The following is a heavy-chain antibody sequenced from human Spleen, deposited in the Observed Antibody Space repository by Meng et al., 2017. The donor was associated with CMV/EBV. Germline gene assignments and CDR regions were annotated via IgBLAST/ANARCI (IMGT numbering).Heavy chain of an antibody. CDR1: GGTFSRYA. J-gene: IGHJ6*02. CDR2: IIPIFGIA. V-gene: IGHV1-69*05. Sequence: SVKVSCKASGGTFSRYAFSGVRQAPGQGLEWLGGIIPIFGIANYAQKFQGRVTITTDESTNTAYMELSSLRSEDSAVYYCARDRTGDCSSTSCYNYYYYYGMDVWGQGTTVTVSS. D-gene: IGHD2-2*02. CDR3: ARDRTGDCSSTSCYNYYYYYGMDV.